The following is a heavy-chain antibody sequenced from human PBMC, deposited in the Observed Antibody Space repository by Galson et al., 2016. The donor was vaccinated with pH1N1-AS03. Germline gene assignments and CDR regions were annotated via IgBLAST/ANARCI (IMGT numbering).Heavy chain of an antibody. D-gene: IGHD6-6*01. J-gene: IGHJ5*02. CDR2: IYYSGST. CDR1: GGSVSSGSYY. CDR3: AREQLDNWFDP. Sequence: SETLSLTCTISGGSVSSGSYYWSWIRQPPGKGLEWIGYIYYSGSTNYNPSLKSRVTISVDTSKTQFSLKPSSVTAADTAVYYCAREQLDNWFDPWGQGTLVTVSS. V-gene: IGHV4-61*01.